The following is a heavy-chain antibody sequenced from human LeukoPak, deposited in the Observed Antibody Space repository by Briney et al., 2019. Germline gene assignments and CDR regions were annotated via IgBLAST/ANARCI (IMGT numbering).Heavy chain of an antibody. Sequence: SETLSLTCTVSGGSISSSSYYWGWIRQPPGKGLEWIGSIYYSGSTYYNPSLKSRVTISVDTSKNQFSLKLSSVTTADTAVYYCASYYDILTGYPFRGDYWGQGTLVTVSS. CDR2: IYYSGST. CDR3: ASYYDILTGYPFRGDY. CDR1: GGSISSSSYY. J-gene: IGHJ4*02. V-gene: IGHV4-39*07. D-gene: IGHD3-9*01.